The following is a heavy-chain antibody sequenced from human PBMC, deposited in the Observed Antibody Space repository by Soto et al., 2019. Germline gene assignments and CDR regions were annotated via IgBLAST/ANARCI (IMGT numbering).Heavy chain of an antibody. J-gene: IGHJ4*02. CDR2: ISGSGGST. Sequence: GGSLRLSCAASGFTFSSYAMSWVRQAPGKGLEWVSAISGSGGSTYYADSVKGRFTISRDNSKNTLYLQMNSLRAEDTAVYYCAKDRDVLLWFGEFLNWGQGTLVTVSS. D-gene: IGHD3-10*01. V-gene: IGHV3-23*01. CDR1: GFTFSSYA. CDR3: AKDRDVLLWFGEFLN.